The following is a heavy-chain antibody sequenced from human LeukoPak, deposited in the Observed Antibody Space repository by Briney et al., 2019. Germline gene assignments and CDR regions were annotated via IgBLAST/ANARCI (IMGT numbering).Heavy chain of an antibody. J-gene: IGHJ4*02. D-gene: IGHD3-16*02. V-gene: IGHV3-11*01. Sequence: PGGTLRLSCAASGFTFSDYYMSWIRHAPGKGLEWVSYISSSGSTIYYADSVKGRFTISRDNAKNSLSLPMNSLRAEDTAVYYCARAFDYVWESYRRPQYFDYWGQGTLVTVSS. CDR1: GFTFSDYY. CDR2: ISSSGSTI. CDR3: ARAFDYVWESYRRPQYFDY.